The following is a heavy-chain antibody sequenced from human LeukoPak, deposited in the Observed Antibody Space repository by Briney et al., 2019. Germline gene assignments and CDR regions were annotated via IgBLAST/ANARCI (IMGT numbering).Heavy chain of an antibody. Sequence: GGSLRLSCAASGFTFSSYGMHWVRQAPGKGLEWVAFIRYDGSNKYYADSVKGGFTISRDNSKNTLYLQMNSLRAEDTAVYYCAKDKIEMATYYFDYWGQGTLVTVSS. V-gene: IGHV3-30*02. CDR1: GFTFSSYG. CDR2: IRYDGSNK. CDR3: AKDKIEMATYYFDY. D-gene: IGHD5-24*01. J-gene: IGHJ4*02.